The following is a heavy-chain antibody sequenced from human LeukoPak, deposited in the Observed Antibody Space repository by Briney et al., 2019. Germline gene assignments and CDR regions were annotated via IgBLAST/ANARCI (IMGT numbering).Heavy chain of an antibody. CDR1: GFSFSSYW. J-gene: IGHJ4*02. D-gene: IGHD5-12*01. CDR2: ISPDGSSA. Sequence: GGSLRLSCAASGFSFSSYWMHWVRQAPGKGLVWVARISPDGSSALSADSVRGRFTISRDNAKSTLYLQVNSLRAEDTAVYYCARGVATNAPLDYWGQGTLVTVSS. V-gene: IGHV3-74*03. CDR3: ARGVATNAPLDY.